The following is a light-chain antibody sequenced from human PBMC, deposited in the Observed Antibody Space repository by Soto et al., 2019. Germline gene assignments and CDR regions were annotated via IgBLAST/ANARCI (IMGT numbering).Light chain of an antibody. J-gene: IGKJ1*01. CDR2: LGS. V-gene: IGKV2-28*01. CDR3: MQALQTRT. CDR1: QSLLHSNGYDY. Sequence: DMVMTQSPLSLSVTPGEPASISCRSIQSLLHSNGYDYLDWYLQKPGQSPQLLIYLGSNRASGVPDRFSGSGSGTDFTLKISRVEAEDVGVYYCMQALQTRTFGQGTKVDIK.